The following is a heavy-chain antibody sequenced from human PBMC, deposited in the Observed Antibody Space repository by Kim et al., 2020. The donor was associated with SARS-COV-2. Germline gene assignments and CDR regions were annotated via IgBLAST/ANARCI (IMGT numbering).Heavy chain of an antibody. CDR1: GGSISSYY. V-gene: IGHV4-59*12. J-gene: IGHJ4*02. CDR2: IYYSGST. D-gene: IGHD6-19*01. CDR3: ARDLGPESSGWYYFDY. Sequence: SETLSLTCTVSGGSISSYYWSWIRQPPGKGLEWIGYIYYSGSTNYNPSLKSRVTISVDTSKNQFSLKLSSVTAADTAVYYCARDLGPESSGWYYFDYWGQGTLVTVSS.